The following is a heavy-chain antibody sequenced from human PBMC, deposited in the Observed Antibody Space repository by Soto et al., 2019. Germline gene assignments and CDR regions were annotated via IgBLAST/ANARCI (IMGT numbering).Heavy chain of an antibody. D-gene: IGHD2-2*01. J-gene: IGHJ6*02. CDR3: ARIYCSSTSCYLDYYYYGMDV. V-gene: IGHV1-18*01. Sequence: QVQLVQSGAEVKKPGASVKVSCKASGYTFTSYGISWVRQAPGQGLEWMGWISAYNGNTNYAQKLQGRVTMTTDTSTSTVYIELRSLRSDDTAVYYCARIYCSSTSCYLDYYYYGMDVWGQGTTVTVSS. CDR1: GYTFTSYG. CDR2: ISAYNGNT.